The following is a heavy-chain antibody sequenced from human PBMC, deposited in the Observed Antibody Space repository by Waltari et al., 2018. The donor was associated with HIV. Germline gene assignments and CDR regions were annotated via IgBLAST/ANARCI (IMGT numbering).Heavy chain of an antibody. CDR2: INTDGSGT. CDR1: GFHFSSYW. Sequence: EVQLVESGGGLVQPGGSLSVSCTASGFHFSSYWMHWVRHAPGKGLVWVSVINTDGSGTNYADSVKGRFTISRDNAKNTLYLQMNSLRAEDTAVYYCARGVGSAYYFDHWGQGTLVTVSS. D-gene: IGHD1-26*01. CDR3: ARGVGSAYYFDH. J-gene: IGHJ4*02. V-gene: IGHV3-74*01.